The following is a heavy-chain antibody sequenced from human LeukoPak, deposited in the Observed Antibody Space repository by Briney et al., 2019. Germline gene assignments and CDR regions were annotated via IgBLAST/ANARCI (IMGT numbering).Heavy chain of an antibody. CDR1: GGSISSGGYY. D-gene: IGHD5-18*01. CDR3: ARGGRGYSYGTFDY. CDR2: IYYSGST. J-gene: IGHJ4*02. Sequence: PSETLSLTCTVSGGSISSGGYYWSWIRQHPGKGLEWIGYIYYSGSTYYNPSLKSRVTISVDTSKNQFSLKLSSVTAADTAVYYCARGGRGYSYGTFDYWGQGTLVTVSS. V-gene: IGHV4-31*03.